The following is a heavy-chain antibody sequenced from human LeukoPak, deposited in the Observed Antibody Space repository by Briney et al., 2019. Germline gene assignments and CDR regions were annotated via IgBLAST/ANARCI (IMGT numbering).Heavy chain of an antibody. CDR2: ISGSGGST. V-gene: IGHV3-23*01. CDR3: AKARDRRYFDWSTFDY. CDR1: GFTFSSYA. J-gene: IGHJ4*02. D-gene: IGHD3-9*01. Sequence: PGGSLRLSCAASGFTFSSYAMSWVRQAPGKGLEWVSAISGSGGSTYYADSVKGRFTISRDNSKNTLYLQMNSLRAEDTAVYYCAKARDRRYFDWSTFDYWGQGTLVTVSS.